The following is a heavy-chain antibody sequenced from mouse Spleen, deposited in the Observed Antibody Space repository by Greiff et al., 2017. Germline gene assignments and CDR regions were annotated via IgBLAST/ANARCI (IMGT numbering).Heavy chain of an antibody. CDR2: IYPGSGNT. J-gene: IGHJ2*01. Sequence: VQLQQSGAELVRPGASVKLSCKASGYTFTDYYINWVKQRPGQGLEWIARIYPGSGNTYYNEKFKGKATLTAEKSSSTAYMQLSSLTSEDSAVYFCARDEYGNSSYYFDDWGQGTTLTVSS. D-gene: IGHD2-10*02. V-gene: IGHV1-76*01. CDR3: ARDEYGNSSYYFDD. CDR1: GYTFTDYY.